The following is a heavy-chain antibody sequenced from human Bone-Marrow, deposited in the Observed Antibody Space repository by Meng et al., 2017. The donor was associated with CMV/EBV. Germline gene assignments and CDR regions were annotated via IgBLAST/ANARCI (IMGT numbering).Heavy chain of an antibody. D-gene: IGHD3-10*01. Sequence: ASVKVSCKASGYTFIAHYIHWFRQAPGQGLEWMGWISPYSGATNYAQKFQGRVTMTRDTSISTAYMEVRRLRSDDTAVYYWARAQLGITMIRGVTPYFDYWGQGTLVTVSS. V-gene: IGHV1-2*02. J-gene: IGHJ4*02. CDR1: GYTFIAHY. CDR2: ISPYSGAT. CDR3: ARAQLGITMIRGVTPYFDY.